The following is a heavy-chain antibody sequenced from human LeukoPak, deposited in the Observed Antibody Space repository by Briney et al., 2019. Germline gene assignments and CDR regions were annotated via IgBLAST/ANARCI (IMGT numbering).Heavy chain of an antibody. D-gene: IGHD3-10*01. Sequence: PGGSLRLSCAASGFTFSSYSMNWVRQAPGKGLEWVSYISSSSSTIYYADSVKGRFTISRDNAKNSLYLQMNSLRAEDTAVYYCARSEDGLLWFGGALSYWGQGTLVTVSS. CDR3: ARSEDGLLWFGGALSY. J-gene: IGHJ4*02. V-gene: IGHV3-48*04. CDR1: GFTFSSYS. CDR2: ISSSSSTI.